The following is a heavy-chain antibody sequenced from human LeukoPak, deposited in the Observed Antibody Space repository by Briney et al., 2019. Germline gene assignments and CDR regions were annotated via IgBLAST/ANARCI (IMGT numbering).Heavy chain of an antibody. Sequence: SETLSLTCSVSDYSISSGYYWGWIRQPPGKGLEWIGSIYHSGSTYYNPSLKSRVTISVDTSKNQFSLKLSSVTAADTAVYYCARDFDDILTGYSSNDYWGQGTLVTVSS. V-gene: IGHV4-38-2*02. CDR3: ARDFDDILTGYSSNDY. CDR1: DYSISSGYY. D-gene: IGHD3-9*01. J-gene: IGHJ4*02. CDR2: IYHSGST.